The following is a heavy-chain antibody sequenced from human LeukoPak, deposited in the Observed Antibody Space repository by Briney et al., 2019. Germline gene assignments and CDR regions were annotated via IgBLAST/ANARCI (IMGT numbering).Heavy chain of an antibody. Sequence: TSETLSLTCTVSGXSISSYYWSWIRQPAGKGLEWIGRIYTSGSTNYNPSLKSRVTMSVDTSKNQFSLKLSSVTAADTAVYYCARDPDPYRAAASNLDYGMDVWGQGTTVTVSS. CDR1: GXSISSYY. V-gene: IGHV4-4*07. CDR2: IYTSGST. CDR3: ARDPDPYRAAASNLDYGMDV. D-gene: IGHD6-13*01. J-gene: IGHJ6*02.